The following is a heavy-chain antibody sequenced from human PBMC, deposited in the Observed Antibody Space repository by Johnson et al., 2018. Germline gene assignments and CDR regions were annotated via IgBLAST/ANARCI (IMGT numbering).Heavy chain of an antibody. J-gene: IGHJ5*02. CDR2: ISYDGRKK. CDR3: ARHDWFDP. V-gene: IGHV3-30*03. Sequence: VQLVESGGGVVQPGRSLRLSCAASGFTFSSYGMHWVRQAPGKGLEWVAVISYDGRKKFYADSVKVRFTISRDNSKNTLYLQMNSLRPEDTALDYGARHDWFDPWGQGTLVTVSS. CDR1: GFTFSSYG.